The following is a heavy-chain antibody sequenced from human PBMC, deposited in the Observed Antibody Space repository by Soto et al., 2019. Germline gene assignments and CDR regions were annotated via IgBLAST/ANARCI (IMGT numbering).Heavy chain of an antibody. V-gene: IGHV1-3*01. CDR1: GYTFTSYA. D-gene: IGHD6-19*01. CDR2: INAGNGNT. Sequence: AASVKVSCKASGYTFTSYAMHWVRQAPGQRLEWMGWINAGNGNTKYSQKFQGRVTITRDTSASTAYMELSSLRSEDTAVYYCARVIGGWYYFDYWGQGTLVTVS. J-gene: IGHJ4*02. CDR3: ARVIGGWYYFDY.